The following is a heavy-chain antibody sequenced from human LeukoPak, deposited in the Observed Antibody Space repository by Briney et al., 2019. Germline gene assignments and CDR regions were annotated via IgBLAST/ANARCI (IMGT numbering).Heavy chain of an antibody. CDR1: GGSISSNSHF. CDR2: IYHSGST. D-gene: IGHD4/OR15-4a*01. Sequence: SETLSLTCTVSGGSISSNSHFWGWIRQPPGKGLEWIGSIYHSGSTYYSPSLKSRVTTSVDTSKNQFSLRLSSVTAADTAVYYCARLIPLTLGAAYFDYWGQGTLVTVSS. CDR3: ARLIPLTLGAAYFDY. V-gene: IGHV4-39*01. J-gene: IGHJ4*02.